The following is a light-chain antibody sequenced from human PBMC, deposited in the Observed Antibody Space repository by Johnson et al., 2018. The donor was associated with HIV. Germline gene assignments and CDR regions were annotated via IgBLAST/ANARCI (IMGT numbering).Light chain of an antibody. Sequence: QSVLTQPPSVSAAPGQKVTISCSGSSSNIGNNYVSWYQQLPGTAPKLLIYESNKRPSGIPDRFSGSKSGTSATLGITVLQTGDEADYYCGTWDSSLSAGGVFGTGTKVTVL. CDR2: ESN. V-gene: IGLV1-51*02. CDR3: GTWDSSLSAGGV. CDR1: SSNIGNNY. J-gene: IGLJ1*01.